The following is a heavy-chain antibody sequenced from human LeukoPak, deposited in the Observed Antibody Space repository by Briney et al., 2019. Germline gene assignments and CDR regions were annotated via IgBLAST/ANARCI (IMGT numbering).Heavy chain of an antibody. D-gene: IGHD1-26*01. Sequence: SETLSLTCTVSGGSISSYYWSWIRQPPGKGLEWIGYIYYSGSTNYNPSLKSRVTISVDTSKNQFSLKLSSVTAADTAVYYCARQGRSGSYYSYWGQGTRVTVSS. CDR2: IYYSGST. J-gene: IGHJ4*02. CDR3: ARQGRSGSYYSY. V-gene: IGHV4-59*08. CDR1: GGSISSYY.